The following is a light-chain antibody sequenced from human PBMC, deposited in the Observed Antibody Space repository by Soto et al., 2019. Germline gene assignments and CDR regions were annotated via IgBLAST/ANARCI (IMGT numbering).Light chain of an antibody. V-gene: IGKV3-20*01. J-gene: IGKJ4*01. Sequence: IVLTQSPGTLSLSPGERATLSFRASQSVSSIYLAWYQQKPGQAPRLLIYGASSRATGIPDRFSSSGSGTDFTLTISRLEPEDFAVYYCQQYGGSPPLTFGGGTKVEIK. CDR2: GAS. CDR3: QQYGGSPPLT. CDR1: QSVSSIY.